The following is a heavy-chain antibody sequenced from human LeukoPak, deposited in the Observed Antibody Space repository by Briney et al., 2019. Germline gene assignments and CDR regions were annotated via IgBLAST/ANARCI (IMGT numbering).Heavy chain of an antibody. D-gene: IGHD3-3*01. CDR3: ARDRGSHYDFWSGYFGLDDY. J-gene: IGHJ4*02. CDR2: INPNSGGT. Sequence: ASVKVSCKASGYTFTGYYMHWVRQAPGQGLEWMGWINPNSGGTNYAQKFQGRVTMTRDTPISTAYMELSRLRSDDTAVYYCARDRGSHYDFWSGYFGLDDYWGQGTLVTVSS. V-gene: IGHV1-2*02. CDR1: GYTFTGYY.